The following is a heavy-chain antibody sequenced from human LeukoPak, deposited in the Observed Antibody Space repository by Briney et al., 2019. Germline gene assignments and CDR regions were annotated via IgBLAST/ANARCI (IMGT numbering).Heavy chain of an antibody. CDR2: ISWNSGSI. V-gene: IGHV3-9*01. D-gene: IGHD5-18*01. J-gene: IGHJ4*02. CDR1: GFTFDDYG. Sequence: GGSLRLSCAASGFTFDDYGMHWVRQAPGKGLEWVSGISWNSGSIGYADSVKGRFTISRDNAKNCLYLQMNSLRAEDTALYYCAKGSVGGYRYGNFDYWGQGNLVTVSS. CDR3: AKGSVGGYRYGNFDY.